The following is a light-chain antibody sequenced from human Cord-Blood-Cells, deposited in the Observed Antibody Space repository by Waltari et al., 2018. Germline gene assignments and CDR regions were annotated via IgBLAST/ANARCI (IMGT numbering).Light chain of an antibody. CDR3: QRANSFPST. CDR1: QGISSW. CDR2: AAA. V-gene: IGKV1-12*01. J-gene: IGKJ5*01. Sequence: QLTQSPSPVSPSVGDSLTLTCRASQGISSWLAWYQQKPGKAPKLQIYAAASLQSGVPSRYSGGGSGTDFTLTISSLQPEDFATYDCQRANSFPSTFGQGTRLEIK.